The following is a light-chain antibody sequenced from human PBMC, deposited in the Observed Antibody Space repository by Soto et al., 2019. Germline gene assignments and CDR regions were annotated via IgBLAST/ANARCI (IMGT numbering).Light chain of an antibody. CDR1: SSDIGGYDY. CDR2: EVT. CDR3: NSYAASINFLV. Sequence: QSVLTQPPSASGSPGQSVTISCAGTSSDIGGYDYVSWYQQHPGKAPKLMIYEVTKRPSGVPDRFSGSRSGNTASLTVSGLQAEDEADYYCNSYAASINFLVFGGGTKLTVL. V-gene: IGLV2-8*01. J-gene: IGLJ3*02.